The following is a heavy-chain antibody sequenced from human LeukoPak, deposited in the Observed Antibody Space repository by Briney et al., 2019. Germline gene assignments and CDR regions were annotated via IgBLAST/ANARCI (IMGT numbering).Heavy chain of an antibody. Sequence: GGSLRLSCAASGFTFSSYAMSWVRQAPGKGLEWVSVIYSGGSTYYADSVKGRFTISRHNSKNTLYLQMNSLRAEDTAVCYCARSPDYDSSGYYYYGMDVWGQGTTVTVSS. J-gene: IGHJ6*02. CDR1: GFTFSSYA. CDR3: ARSPDYDSSGYYYYGMDV. V-gene: IGHV3-53*04. CDR2: IYSGGST. D-gene: IGHD3-22*01.